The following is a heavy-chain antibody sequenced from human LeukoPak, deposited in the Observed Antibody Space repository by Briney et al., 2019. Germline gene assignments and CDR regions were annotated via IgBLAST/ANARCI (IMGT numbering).Heavy chain of an antibody. D-gene: IGHD3-16*02. Sequence: ASVKVSCKASAYTFTSYGIRWVREAPGQGIEWMGWISTYNGNTNYAQKLQGRVTMTTDTSTSTAYVELRSLRSDDTAVYYCARDHRIMITFGGVIAFDYWGQGTLVTVSS. CDR3: ARDHRIMITFGGVIAFDY. CDR2: ISTYNGNT. V-gene: IGHV1-18*01. CDR1: AYTFTSYG. J-gene: IGHJ4*02.